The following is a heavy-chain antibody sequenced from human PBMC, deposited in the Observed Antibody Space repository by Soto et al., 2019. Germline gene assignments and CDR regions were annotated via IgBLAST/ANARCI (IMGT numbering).Heavy chain of an antibody. CDR2: INHSGST. J-gene: IGHJ5*02. CDR1: GGSFSGYY. Sequence: SETLSLTCSVYGGSFSGYYWSWIRQPPGKGLEWIGEINHSGSTNYNPSLKSRVTISVDTSKNQFSLKLSSVTAADTAVYYCARGTRGYTSRWFDPWGQGTLVTVLL. V-gene: IGHV4-34*01. D-gene: IGHD5-12*01. CDR3: ARGTRGYTSRWFDP.